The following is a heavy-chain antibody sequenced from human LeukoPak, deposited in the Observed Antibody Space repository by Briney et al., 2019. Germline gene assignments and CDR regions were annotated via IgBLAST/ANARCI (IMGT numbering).Heavy chain of an antibody. CDR2: ISGSGGST. D-gene: IGHD6-19*01. CDR1: GFRFSDFT. CDR3: ARESIRVSGWRNDAFDI. J-gene: IGHJ3*02. Sequence: GGSLRLSCAASGFRFSDFTMTWVRQAPGKGPEWVSAISGSGGSTYYADSVKGRFTISRDNSKDTLYLQMSSVRVDDTAVYYCARESIRVSGWRNDAFDIWGQGTMVTVSS. V-gene: IGHV3-23*01.